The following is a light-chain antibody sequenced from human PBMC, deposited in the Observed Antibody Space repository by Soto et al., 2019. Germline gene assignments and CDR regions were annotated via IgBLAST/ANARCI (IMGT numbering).Light chain of an antibody. CDR1: SSDVGGYNY. V-gene: IGLV2-14*01. CDR3: NSYTSGSTPYV. J-gene: IGLJ1*01. CDR2: EVS. Sequence: QSVLTQPASVSGSPGQSITISCTGTSSDVGGYNYVSWYQQHPGKAPKLMIYEVSNRPSGVSHRFSGSKSGNTASLTISGLQAEDEADYYCNSYTSGSTPYVFGTGTKGTVL.